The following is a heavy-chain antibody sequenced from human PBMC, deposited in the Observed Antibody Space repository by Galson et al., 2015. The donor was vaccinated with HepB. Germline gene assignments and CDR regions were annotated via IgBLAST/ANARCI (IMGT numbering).Heavy chain of an antibody. J-gene: IGHJ3*02. Sequence: LSLTCAVSGGSISNYYWSWIRQPPGKGLEWIGYTHYSGSTNYNPSLKSRVTMSLDTSKNQFSLKLSSVTAADTAVFYCARHQLTGDSAFDIWGQGTMVTVSS. D-gene: IGHD7-27*01. CDR2: THYSGST. CDR1: GGSISNYY. CDR3: ARHQLTGDSAFDI. V-gene: IGHV4-59*08.